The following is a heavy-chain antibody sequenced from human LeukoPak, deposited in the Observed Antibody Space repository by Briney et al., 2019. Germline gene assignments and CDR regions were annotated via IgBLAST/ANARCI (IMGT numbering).Heavy chain of an antibody. CDR1: GGSISSYY. V-gene: IGHV4-59*12. Sequence: SETLSPTCTVSGGSISSYYWSWIRQPPGKGLEWIGYINYSGSTNYNPSLKSRVTISVDTSKNQFSLKLSSVTAADTAVYYCTRITPKSSGWYRPFDYWGQGTQVTVSS. CDR2: INYSGST. CDR3: TRITPKSSGWYRPFDY. D-gene: IGHD6-19*01. J-gene: IGHJ4*02.